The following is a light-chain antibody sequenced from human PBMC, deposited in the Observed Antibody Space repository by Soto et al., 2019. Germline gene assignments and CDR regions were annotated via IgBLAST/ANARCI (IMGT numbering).Light chain of an antibody. CDR1: QSITNY. Sequence: DIQLTQYPSSLSAFVGDRVTITCRSSQSITNYLNWYQQKPGKAPQLLIYAASTLQSGVPSRFSGGGSGIHFTLTINSLQREDFGTYYCQQSYGALTWTFGQGTKVDIK. V-gene: IGKV1-39*01. CDR2: AAS. CDR3: QQSYGALTWT. J-gene: IGKJ1*01.